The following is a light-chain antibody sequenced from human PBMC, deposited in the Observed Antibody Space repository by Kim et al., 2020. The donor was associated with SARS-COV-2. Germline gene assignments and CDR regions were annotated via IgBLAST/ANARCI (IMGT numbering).Light chain of an antibody. CDR1: SLRSYY. CDR2: GKN. CDR3: NSRDSSGNHRVV. Sequence: LGQTVTITCQGDSLRSYYASWYQQKPGQAPVLVIYGKNNRPSGFPDRFSGSSSGNTASLTITGAQAEDEADYYCNSRDSSGNHRVVFGGGTKLTVL. J-gene: IGLJ2*01. V-gene: IGLV3-19*01.